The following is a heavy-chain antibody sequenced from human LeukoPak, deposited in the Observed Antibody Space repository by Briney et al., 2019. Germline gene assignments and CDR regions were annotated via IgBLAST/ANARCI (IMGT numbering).Heavy chain of an antibody. CDR2: IHTSGST. J-gene: IGHJ4*02. CDR1: GGSISSGSYY. D-gene: IGHD6-19*01. Sequence: SETLSLTCTVSGGSISSGSYYWSWIRQPAGKGLEWIGRIHTSGSTNYNPSLKSRVTISVDTSKNQFSLKLSSVTAADTAVYYCARDPSIAVAGTGFDYWGQGTLVTVSS. CDR3: ARDPSIAVAGTGFDY. V-gene: IGHV4-61*02.